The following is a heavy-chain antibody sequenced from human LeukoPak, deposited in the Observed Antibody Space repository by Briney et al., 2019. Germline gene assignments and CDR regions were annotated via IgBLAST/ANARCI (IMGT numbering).Heavy chain of an antibody. J-gene: IGHJ3*02. CDR1: GYTFTSYG. Sequence: ASVKVSCKASGYTFTSYGISWVRQAPGQGLEWMGWISAYNGNTNYAQKLQGRVTMTTDTSTSTAYMELRSLRSDDTAVYYCARGAYDSSGYWVNDAFDIWGQGTMVTVSS. V-gene: IGHV1-18*01. CDR2: ISAYNGNT. D-gene: IGHD3-22*01. CDR3: ARGAYDSSGYWVNDAFDI.